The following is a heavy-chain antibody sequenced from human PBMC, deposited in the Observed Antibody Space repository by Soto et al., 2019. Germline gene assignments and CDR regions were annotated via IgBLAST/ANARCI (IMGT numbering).Heavy chain of an antibody. D-gene: IGHD3-22*01. V-gene: IGHV3-23*01. CDR3: AKRRYYDSSGYYEFHTEYFQH. CDR2: ISGSGGST. Sequence: GGSLRLSCAASGFTFSSYAMSWVRQAPGKGLEWVSDISGSGGSTYYADSVKGRFTISRDNSKNTLYLQMNSLRAEDTAVYYCAKRRYYDSSGYYEFHTEYFQHWGQGTLVTVSS. J-gene: IGHJ1*01. CDR1: GFTFSSYA.